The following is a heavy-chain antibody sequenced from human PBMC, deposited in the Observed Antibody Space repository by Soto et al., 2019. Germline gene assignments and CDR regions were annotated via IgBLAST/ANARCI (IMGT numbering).Heavy chain of an antibody. CDR3: ARVSKRTIFGVVTRFDP. CDR1: GGSFSGYY. V-gene: IGHV4-34*01. Sequence: SETLSLTCAVYGGSFSGYYWSWIRQPPGKGLEWIGEINHSGSTNYNPSLKSRVTISVDTSKNQFSLKLSSVTAADTAVYYCARVSKRTIFGVVTRFDPWGQGTLVTVSS. CDR2: INHSGST. D-gene: IGHD3-3*01. J-gene: IGHJ5*02.